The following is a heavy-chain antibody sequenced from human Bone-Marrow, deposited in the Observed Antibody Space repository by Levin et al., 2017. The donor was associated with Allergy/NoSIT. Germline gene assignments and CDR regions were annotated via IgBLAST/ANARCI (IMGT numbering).Heavy chain of an antibody. CDR1: GYTFTSYG. V-gene: IGHV1-18*01. Sequence: ASVKVSCKASGYTFTSYGISWVRQAPGQGLEWMGWISAYNGNTNYAQKLQGRVTMTTDTSTSTAYMELRSLRSDDTAVYYCARERYCSGGSCYGSDYWGQGTLVTVSS. CDR2: ISAYNGNT. J-gene: IGHJ4*02. CDR3: ARERYCSGGSCYGSDY. D-gene: IGHD2-15*01.